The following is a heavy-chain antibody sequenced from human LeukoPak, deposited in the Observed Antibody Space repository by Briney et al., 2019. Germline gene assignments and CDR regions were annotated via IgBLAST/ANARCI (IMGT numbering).Heavy chain of an antibody. D-gene: IGHD6-19*01. CDR3: ARGSSGWYSVAY. V-gene: IGHV1-46*01. Sequence: ASVTVSCKASGYTFTSYYMHWVRQAPGQGLEWMGIINPSGGSTSYAQKFQGRVTMTRNTSTSTVYMELSSLRSEDTAVYYCARGSSGWYSVAYWGQGTLVTVSS. CDR2: INPSGGST. CDR1: GYTFTSYY. J-gene: IGHJ4*02.